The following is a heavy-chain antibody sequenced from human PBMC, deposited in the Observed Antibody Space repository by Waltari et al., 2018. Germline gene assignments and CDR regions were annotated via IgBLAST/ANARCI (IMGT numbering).Heavy chain of an antibody. CDR3: ARGKFTAFDI. Sequence: QVQLQPSGPGLVQSPQTLLLTCAVAGDTPFTIGGAWNWIRQSPSRGLEWLGRTYYRSQWRNEYALSVKGRITVNPDTSKNHFSLQLDSVTPDDTAVYYCARGKFTAFDIWGQGTMVTVSS. CDR2: TYYRSQWRN. J-gene: IGHJ3*02. CDR1: GDTPFTIGGA. V-gene: IGHV6-1*01.